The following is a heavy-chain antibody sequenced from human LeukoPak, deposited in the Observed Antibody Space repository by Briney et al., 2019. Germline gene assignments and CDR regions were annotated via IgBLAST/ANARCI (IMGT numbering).Heavy chain of an antibody. CDR3: AAWYGSGSIY. CDR1: GFTFSSYV. Sequence: GRSLRLSCAASGFTFSSYVMHWVRQAPGKGLEWVAIISYDGSNEYYADSVKGRFTISRDNSKNTLYLQMNSLRAEDTAVYYCAAWYGSGSIYWGQGTLVTVSS. J-gene: IGHJ4*02. CDR2: ISYDGSNE. D-gene: IGHD3-10*01. V-gene: IGHV3-30*04.